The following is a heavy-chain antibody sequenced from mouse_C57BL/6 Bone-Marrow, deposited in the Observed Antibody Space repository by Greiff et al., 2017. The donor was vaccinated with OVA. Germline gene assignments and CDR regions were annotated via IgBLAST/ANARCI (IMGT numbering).Heavy chain of an antibody. CDR2: IHPNSGST. Sequence: QVQLQQPGAELVKPGASVKLSCKASGYTFTSYWMHWVKQRPGQGLEWIGMIHPNSGSTNYNEKFKSMATLTVDKYSSTAYIQLSSLTYEDSAVYYCARKATRVYWGQGTTLTVSS. D-gene: IGHD3-2*02. CDR1: GYTFTSYW. CDR3: ARKATRVY. V-gene: IGHV1-64*01. J-gene: IGHJ2*01.